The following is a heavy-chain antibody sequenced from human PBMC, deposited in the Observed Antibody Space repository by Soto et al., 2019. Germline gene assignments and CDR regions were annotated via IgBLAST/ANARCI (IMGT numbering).Heavy chain of an antibody. Sequence: PGGSLRLSCAVSGFTFSSYAMSWVRQAPGKGLEWVSAISGSGASTYYADSVKGRFTISRDNSKNTLFLQMNSLRAEDTAISYCAKTVGWSGYSWIYYYGMDVWGQGTTVTVSS. V-gene: IGHV3-23*01. CDR3: AKTVGWSGYSWIYYYGMDV. CDR1: GFTFSSYA. CDR2: ISGSGAST. D-gene: IGHD3-3*01. J-gene: IGHJ6*02.